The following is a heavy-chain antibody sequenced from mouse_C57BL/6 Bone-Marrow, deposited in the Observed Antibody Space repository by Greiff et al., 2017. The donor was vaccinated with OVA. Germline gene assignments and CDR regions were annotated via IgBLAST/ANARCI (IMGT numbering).Heavy chain of an antibody. CDR2: ISYSGST. J-gene: IGHJ1*03. CDR1: GYSITSDY. CDR3: ARHGSSPYWYFDV. Sequence: EVKLVESGPGLAKPSQTLSLTCSVTGYSITSDYWNLIRKFPGNKLSYMGYISYSGSTYYNPSLKSRISITRDTSKNQYYLQLNSVTTEDTATYYCARHGSSPYWYFDVWGTGTTVTVSS. D-gene: IGHD1-1*01. V-gene: IGHV3-8*01.